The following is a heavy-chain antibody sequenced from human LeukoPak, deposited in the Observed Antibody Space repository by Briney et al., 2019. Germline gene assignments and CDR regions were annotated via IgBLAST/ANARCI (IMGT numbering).Heavy chain of an antibody. D-gene: IGHD2-8*01. J-gene: IGHJ3*02. Sequence: GASVKVSCKASGYPFTGYYMHWVRQAPGQGLEWMGWIKPNSGGTNYAQKFQGRVAMTRDTSISTGYMELSRLRSDDTAIFYCARHVYAIDAFDIWGPGTVVTVSS. CDR3: ARHVYAIDAFDI. CDR2: IKPNSGGT. V-gene: IGHV1-2*02. CDR1: GYPFTGYY.